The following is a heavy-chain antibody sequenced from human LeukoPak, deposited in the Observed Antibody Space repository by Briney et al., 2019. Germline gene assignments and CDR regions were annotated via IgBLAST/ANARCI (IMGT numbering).Heavy chain of an antibody. V-gene: IGHV3-43*02. CDR2: ISENGANT. D-gene: IGHD4-11*01. CDR3: AKGHRTSYYPLEDY. Sequence: GGSLRLSCAASGFTFDNYAMHWVRQAPGKGLEWVSLISENGANTFYSDSVRGRFAISRDNSRNLLSLQMNSLRTEDTAFYYCAKGHRTSYYPLEDYWGQGTLVTVSS. CDR1: GFTFDNYA. J-gene: IGHJ4*02.